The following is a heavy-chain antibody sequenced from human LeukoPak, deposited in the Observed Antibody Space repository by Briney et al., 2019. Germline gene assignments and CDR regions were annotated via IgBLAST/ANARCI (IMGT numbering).Heavy chain of an antibody. Sequence: ASVKVSCTVSGSSLSGLSMHWVRHSPPKGLEWLGGFHPEDDEITYAQNFQGRVTMTEDTSTDTAYMELRSLRSEDTAVYYCVTGDHSPYYFHYWGQGTLVTVSS. CDR2: FHPEDDEI. CDR1: GSSLSGLS. J-gene: IGHJ4*02. CDR3: VTGDHSPYYFHY. D-gene: IGHD1-26*01. V-gene: IGHV1-24*01.